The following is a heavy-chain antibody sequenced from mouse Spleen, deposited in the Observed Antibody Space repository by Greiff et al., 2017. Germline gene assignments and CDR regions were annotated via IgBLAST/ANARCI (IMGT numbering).Heavy chain of an antibody. Sequence: EVQRVESGTVLARPGASVKMSCKTSGYTFTSYWMHWVKQRPGQGLEWIGAIYPGNSDTSYNQKFKGKAKLTAVTSASTAYMELSSLTSEDSAVYYCENYRYEEAMDYWGQGTSVTVSS. CDR2: IYPGNSDT. V-gene: IGHV1-5*01. D-gene: IGHD2-14*01. CDR3: ENYRYEEAMDY. J-gene: IGHJ4*01. CDR1: GYTFTSYW.